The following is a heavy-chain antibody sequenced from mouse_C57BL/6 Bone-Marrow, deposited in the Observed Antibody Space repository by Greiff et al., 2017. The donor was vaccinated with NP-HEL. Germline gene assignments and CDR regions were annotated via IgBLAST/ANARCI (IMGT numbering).Heavy chain of an antibody. CDR2: IYPGSGNT. D-gene: IGHD2-1*01. J-gene: IGHJ4*01. V-gene: IGHV1-66*01. CDR3: ARCYGNPYYYAMDY. Sequence: QVQLQQSGPELVKPGASVKISCKASGYSFTSYYIHWVKQRPGQGLEWIGWIYPGSGNTKYNEKFKGKATLTADTSSSTAYMQLSSLTSEDSAVYYCARCYGNPYYYAMDYWGQGTSVTVSS. CDR1: GYSFTSYY.